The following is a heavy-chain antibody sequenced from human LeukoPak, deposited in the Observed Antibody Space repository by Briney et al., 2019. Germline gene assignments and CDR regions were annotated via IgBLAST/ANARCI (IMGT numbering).Heavy chain of an antibody. CDR1: GYTLTELS. V-gene: IGHV1-24*01. CDR2: FDREDSET. D-gene: IGHD2-21*02. Sequence: AASVKVSCKVSGYTLTELSMHWVRQAPGKGLEWMGGFDREDSETIYAQKFQGRVTMTRDTSISTAYMELSRLRSDDTAVYYCARLHSNMVVTDAFDIWGQGTMVTVSS. J-gene: IGHJ3*02. CDR3: ARLHSNMVVTDAFDI.